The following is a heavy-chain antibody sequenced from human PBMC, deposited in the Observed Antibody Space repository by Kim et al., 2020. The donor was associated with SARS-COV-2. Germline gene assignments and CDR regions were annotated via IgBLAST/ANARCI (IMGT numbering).Heavy chain of an antibody. J-gene: IGHJ5*02. CDR1: GASISSSDDY. V-gene: IGHV4-31*03. CDR3: ARGQSPGIAVSATWFDP. CDR2: IYYSGST. D-gene: IGHD6-19*01. Sequence: SETLSLTCIVSGASISSSDDYWTWIRQHPGKGLEWIGYIYYSGSTFYNPSLKRRLSMSIDTSKNKFSLQLSSVTAADTAFYYCARGQSPGIAVSATWFDP.